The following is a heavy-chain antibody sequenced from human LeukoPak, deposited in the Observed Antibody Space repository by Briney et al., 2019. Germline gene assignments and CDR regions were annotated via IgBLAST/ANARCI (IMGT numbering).Heavy chain of an antibody. V-gene: IGHV3-21*01. CDR3: ARDGINYGDQNWFDP. CDR2: ISSSSSYI. Sequence: GGSLRLSCAASGFTFSSYSMSWVRQAPGKGLEWVSSISSSSSYIYYADSVKGRFTISRDSAKNSLYLQMNSLRAEDTAVYYCARDGINYGDQNWFDPWGQGTLVTVSS. J-gene: IGHJ5*02. CDR1: GFTFSSYS. D-gene: IGHD4-17*01.